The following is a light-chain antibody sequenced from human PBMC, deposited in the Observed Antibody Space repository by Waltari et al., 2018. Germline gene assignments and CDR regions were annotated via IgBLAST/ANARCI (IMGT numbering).Light chain of an antibody. CDR3: QHYENWPHT. J-gene: IGKJ4*01. CDR1: QSVTSH. V-gene: IGKV3-15*01. CDR2: VAS. Sequence: EIEMTQSPATLSVSPGERATLSCRASQSVTSHVAWYKQKPGQAPRLLMFVASTRATGIPARFSGSGSGTEFTLTISSLQSEDSGVYYCQHYENWPHTFGGGTKVEIK.